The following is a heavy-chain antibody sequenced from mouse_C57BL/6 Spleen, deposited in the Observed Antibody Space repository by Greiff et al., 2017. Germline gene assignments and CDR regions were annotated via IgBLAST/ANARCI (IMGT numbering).Heavy chain of an antibody. D-gene: IGHD1-1*01. V-gene: IGHV1-55*01. CDR2: IYPGSGST. J-gene: IGHJ2*01. CDR1: GYTFTSYW. CDR3: ARDGITTVVGGFGY. Sequence: QVQLQQSGAELVKPGASVKMSCKASGYTFTSYWITWVKQRPGQGLEWIGDIYPGSGSTNYNEKFKSKATLTVDTSSSTAYMQLSSLTSEDSAVYYCARDGITTVVGGFGYWGQGTTLTVSS.